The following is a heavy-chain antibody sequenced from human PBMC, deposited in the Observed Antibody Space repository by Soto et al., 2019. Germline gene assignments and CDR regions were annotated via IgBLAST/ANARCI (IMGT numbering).Heavy chain of an antibody. CDR3: AGYYDFWSGYYRY. Sequence: VGSLILSCAASGFTFSSYAMSWVRQAPGKGLEWVSAISGSGGSTYYADSVKGRFTISRDNSKNTLYLQMDSLRAEDTAVYYCAGYYDFWSGYYRYWGQGTLVTVSS. CDR2: ISGSGGST. CDR1: GFTFSSYA. D-gene: IGHD3-3*01. J-gene: IGHJ4*02. V-gene: IGHV3-23*01.